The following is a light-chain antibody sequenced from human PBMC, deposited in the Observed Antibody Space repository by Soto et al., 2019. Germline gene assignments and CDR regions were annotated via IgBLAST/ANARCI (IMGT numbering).Light chain of an antibody. CDR2: DAS. CDR1: QYVSSF. V-gene: IGKV3-11*01. CDR3: QQRYNWPPT. J-gene: IGKJ1*01. Sequence: EIVLTQSPGTVSLSPVERATLSCMASQYVSSFLAWYQQKAGQAPRVLIYDASHRATGIPARFSGSGSGTDFTLTISSLEPEDFALYYCQQRYNWPPTFGQGTKVDIK.